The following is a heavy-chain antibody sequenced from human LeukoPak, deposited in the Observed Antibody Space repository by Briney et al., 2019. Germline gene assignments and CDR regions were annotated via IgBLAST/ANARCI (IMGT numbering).Heavy chain of an antibody. CDR3: ASQRTGDYYDRSGYFDY. CDR2: IIPIFGTA. D-gene: IGHD3-22*01. J-gene: IGHJ4*02. CDR1: GGTFSSYA. V-gene: IGHV1-69*13. Sequence: SVKVSCKASGGTFSSYAISWVRQAPGQGLEWMGGIIPIFGTANYAQKFQGRVTITADESTSTAYMELSSLRSEDTAVYYCASQRTGDYYDRSGYFDYWGQGTLVTVSS.